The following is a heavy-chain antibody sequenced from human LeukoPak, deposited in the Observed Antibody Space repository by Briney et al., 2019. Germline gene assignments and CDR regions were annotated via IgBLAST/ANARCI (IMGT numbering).Heavy chain of an antibody. CDR3: ARDSLRSGKLLWFG. Sequence: PSETLSLTCTVSGGSISSSIYYWGWIRQPPGKGLEWIGSIYYSGSTYYNPSLKSRVTISVDTSKNQFSLKLSSVTAADTAVYYCARDSLRSGKLLWFGWGQGTLVTVSS. CDR1: GGSISSSIYY. CDR2: IYYSGST. V-gene: IGHV4-39*07. D-gene: IGHD3-10*01. J-gene: IGHJ4*02.